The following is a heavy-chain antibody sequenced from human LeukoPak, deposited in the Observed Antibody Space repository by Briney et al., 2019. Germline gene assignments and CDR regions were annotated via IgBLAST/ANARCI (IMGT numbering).Heavy chain of an antibody. D-gene: IGHD6-19*01. J-gene: IGHJ4*02. V-gene: IGHV3-9*01. CDR3: VPLAVAGTYY. Sequence: GRSLRLSCAASGFNFDQYAMFWVRQGPGKGLEWVTGITWNSGTIAYADSVKGRFTISRDNAKSSLYLQMNSLRAEDTAVYYCVPLAVAGTYYWGQGTLVTVSS. CDR2: ITWNSGTI. CDR1: GFNFDQYA.